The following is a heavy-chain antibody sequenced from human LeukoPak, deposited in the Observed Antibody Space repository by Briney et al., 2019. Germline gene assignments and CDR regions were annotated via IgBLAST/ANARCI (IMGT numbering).Heavy chain of an antibody. CDR1: GFTFSSYA. CDR2: ISWNSGSI. J-gene: IGHJ4*02. CDR3: AKAIDYYNSSGYPDY. D-gene: IGHD3-22*01. V-gene: IGHV3-9*01. Sequence: GGSLRLSCAASGFTFSSYAMHWVRQAPGKGLEWVSGISWNSGSIGYADSVKGRFTISRDNAKNSLYLQMNSLRAEDTALYYCAKAIDYYNSSGYPDYWGQGTLVTVSS.